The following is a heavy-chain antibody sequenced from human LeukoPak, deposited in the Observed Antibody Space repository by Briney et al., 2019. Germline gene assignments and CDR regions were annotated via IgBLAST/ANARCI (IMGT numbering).Heavy chain of an antibody. CDR3: AKGISIYSYFDN. V-gene: IGHV3-23*01. CDR1: GFTFSSYA. CDR2: ISGSGGST. Sequence: GGSLRLSCAASGFTFSSYAMSWVRQAPGKGLEWVSAISGSGGSTYCADSVKGRFTISRDNSKNTLYLQMNSLRAEDTAVYYCAKGISIYSYFDNWGQGTLVTVSS. D-gene: IGHD3-16*02. J-gene: IGHJ4*02.